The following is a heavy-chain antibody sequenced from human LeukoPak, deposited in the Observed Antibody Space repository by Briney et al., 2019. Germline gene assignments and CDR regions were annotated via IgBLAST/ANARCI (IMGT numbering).Heavy chain of an antibody. CDR3: ARRGMYYGDYPADY. CDR1: GYSFTSHW. D-gene: IGHD4-17*01. CDR2: IYPGDSDT. V-gene: IGHV5-51*01. J-gene: IGHJ4*02. Sequence: GESLKISCQGSGYSFTSHWIGWVRQMPGKGLEWMGIIYPGDSDTRYSPSFQGQDTISADKSISTAYLQWSSLKASDTAMYYCARRGMYYGDYPADYWGQGTLVTVSS.